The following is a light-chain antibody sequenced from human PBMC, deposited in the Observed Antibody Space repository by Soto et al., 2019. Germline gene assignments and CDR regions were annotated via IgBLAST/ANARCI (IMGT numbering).Light chain of an antibody. J-gene: IGKJ4*01. CDR3: QQYGSSHALT. CDR2: GAS. CDR1: QSVSSSY. Sequence: EIVLTQSPGTLSLSPGERATLSRRASQSVSSSYLAWYQQKPGQAPRLLIYGASSRATGIPDRFSGSGSGTDFTLTISRLEPEDFAVYYCQQYGSSHALTFGGGTKVEIK. V-gene: IGKV3-20*01.